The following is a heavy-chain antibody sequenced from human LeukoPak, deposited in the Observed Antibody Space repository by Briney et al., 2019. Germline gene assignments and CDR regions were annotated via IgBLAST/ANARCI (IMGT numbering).Heavy chain of an antibody. CDR3: ATHLGVCGDLYYFDY. CDR1: GFTFSSYA. J-gene: IGHJ4*02. Sequence: GGSLRLSCAASGFTFSSYAMSWVRHAPGKGLEWVSAISGSGGSTYYADSVKGRFTISRDNSKNTLYLQMNSLRAEDTAVYYCATHLGVCGDLYYFDYWGQGTLVTVSS. V-gene: IGHV3-23*01. D-gene: IGHD4-17*01. CDR2: ISGSGGST.